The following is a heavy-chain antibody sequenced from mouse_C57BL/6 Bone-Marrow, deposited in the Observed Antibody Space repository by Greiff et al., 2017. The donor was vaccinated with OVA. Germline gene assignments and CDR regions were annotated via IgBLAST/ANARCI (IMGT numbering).Heavy chain of an antibody. CDR2: IWSGGST. V-gene: IGHV2-2*01. J-gene: IGHJ4*01. CDR3: ASPRRYYAMDY. CDR1: GFSLTSYG. Sequence: VQLQQSGPGLVQPSQSLSITCTVSGFSLTSYGVHWVRQSPGKGLEWLGVIWSGGSTDYNAAFISRLSLSKDNSKSQVFFKMNSLQADDTAIYYCASPRRYYAMDYWGQGTSVTVSS.